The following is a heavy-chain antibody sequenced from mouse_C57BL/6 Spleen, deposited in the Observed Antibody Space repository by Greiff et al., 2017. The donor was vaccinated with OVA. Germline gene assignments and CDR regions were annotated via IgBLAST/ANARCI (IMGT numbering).Heavy chain of an antibody. CDR3: ARRYGNYGDYAMDY. CDR1: GYAFSSSW. CDR2: IYPGDGDT. Sequence: VQLQQSGPELVKPGASVKISCKASGYAFSSSWMNWVKQRPGKGLEWIGRIYPGDGDTNYNGKFKGKATLTADKSSSTAYMQLSSLTSEDSAVYFCARRYGNYGDYAMDYWGQGTSVTVSS. J-gene: IGHJ4*01. V-gene: IGHV1-82*01. D-gene: IGHD2-10*02.